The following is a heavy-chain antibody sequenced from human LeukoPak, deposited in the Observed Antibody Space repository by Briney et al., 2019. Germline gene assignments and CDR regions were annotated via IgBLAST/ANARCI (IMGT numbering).Heavy chain of an antibody. CDR1: GFTFSSYA. D-gene: IGHD6-13*01. CDR3: ARVPGIAAAGQKYFDY. J-gene: IGHJ4*02. CDR2: ISYDGSNK. V-gene: IGHV3-30-3*01. Sequence: GGSLRLSCAASGFTFSSYAMHWVRQAPGKGLEWVAVISYDGSNKYYADSVKGRFTISRDNSKNTLYLQMNSLRAEDTAVYYCARVPGIAAAGQKYFDYWGQGTLVTVSS.